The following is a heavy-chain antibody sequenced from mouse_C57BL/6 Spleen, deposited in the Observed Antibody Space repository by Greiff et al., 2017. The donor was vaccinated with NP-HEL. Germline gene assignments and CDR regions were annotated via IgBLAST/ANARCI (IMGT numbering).Heavy chain of an antibody. Sequence: QVQLQQPGAELVRPGSSVKLSCKASGYTFTSYWMHWVKQSPIQGLEWIGNIDPSDSDTHYNQKFKDKATLTVDKSSSTAYMQLGSLASEDSAVYYCAREGSDDGDDGGLAYWGQGTLVTVSA. CDR1: GYTFTSYW. V-gene: IGHV1-52*01. J-gene: IGHJ3*01. CDR3: AREGSDDGDDGGLAY. D-gene: IGHD2-2*01. CDR2: IDPSDSDT.